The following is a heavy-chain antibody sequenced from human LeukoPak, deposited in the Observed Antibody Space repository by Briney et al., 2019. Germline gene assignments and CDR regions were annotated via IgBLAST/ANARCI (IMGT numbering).Heavy chain of an antibody. J-gene: IGHJ4*02. V-gene: IGHV1-69*04. CDR3: ARGSPGQLSSIFDY. CDR2: IIPILGIA. Sequence: APVKASCKASGGTFSSYAISWVRQAPGQGLEWMGRIIPILGIANYAQKFQGRVTITADKSTSTAYMELSSLRSEDTAVYYCARGSPGQLSSIFDYWGQGTLVTVSS. D-gene: IGHD2-2*01. CDR1: GGTFSSYA.